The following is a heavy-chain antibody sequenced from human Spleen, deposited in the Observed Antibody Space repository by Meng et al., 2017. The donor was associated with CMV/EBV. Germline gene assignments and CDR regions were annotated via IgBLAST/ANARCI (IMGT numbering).Heavy chain of an antibody. CDR3: AKTRNGYGGQDY. CDR2: VSAIDDST. D-gene: IGHD5-12*01. CDR1: GFTFNYYA. Sequence: GGSLRLSCEGSGFTFNYYAMSWVRQAPGKGLETVAMVSAIDDSTYYADFVKGRFIISRDNSKNTVSLEMRSLTVEDTAIYYCAKTRNGYGGQDYWGQGALVTVSS. V-gene: IGHV3-23*01. J-gene: IGHJ4*02.